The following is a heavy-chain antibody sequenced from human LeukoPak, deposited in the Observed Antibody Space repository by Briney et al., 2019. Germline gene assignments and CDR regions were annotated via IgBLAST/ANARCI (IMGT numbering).Heavy chain of an antibody. V-gene: IGHV1-8*01. J-gene: IGHJ4*02. CDR1: GYTFTSYD. D-gene: IGHD5-12*01. CDR3: ARGPGYSGYDSPGWYTIRFDY. CDR2: MNPNSGNT. Sequence: ASVKVSCKASGYTFTSYDINWVRQATGQGLEWMGWMNPNSGNTGYAQKFQGRVTMTRNTSISTAYMELSSLRSEDTAVYYCARGPGYSGYDSPGWYTIRFDYWGQGTLVTVSS.